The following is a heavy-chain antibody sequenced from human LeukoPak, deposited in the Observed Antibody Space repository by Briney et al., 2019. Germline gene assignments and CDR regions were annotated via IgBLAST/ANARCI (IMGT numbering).Heavy chain of an antibody. CDR1: GFTFSMYA. D-gene: IGHD3-22*01. V-gene: IGHV3-30*18. CDR2: ISYDGRTT. J-gene: IGHJ4*02. CDR3: AKDSAYYDSSGDYFDS. Sequence: PGGSLRLSCAASGFTFSMYAMHWVRQAPGKGLEWVAVISYDGRTTYYRDSVKGRFTISRDKSKNTLYLQMNSLRSDDTAVYYCAKDSAYYDSSGDYFDSWGQGTLVTVSS.